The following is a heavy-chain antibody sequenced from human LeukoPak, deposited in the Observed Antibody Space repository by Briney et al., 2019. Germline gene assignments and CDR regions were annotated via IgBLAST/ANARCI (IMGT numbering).Heavy chain of an antibody. V-gene: IGHV3-48*01. Sequence: PGGSLRLSCAASGCTFSNAWMNWVRQAPGKGLEWVSYISSSSSTIHYAESVKGRFTIYRDNARNSLYLQMNSLRAEDTAVYYCAREDTHILWAAFDIWGQGTMVTVSS. D-gene: IGHD2-21*01. J-gene: IGHJ3*02. CDR2: ISSSSSTI. CDR3: AREDTHILWAAFDI. CDR1: GCTFSNAW.